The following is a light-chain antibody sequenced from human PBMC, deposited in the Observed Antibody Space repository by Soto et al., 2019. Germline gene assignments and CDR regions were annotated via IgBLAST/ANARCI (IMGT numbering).Light chain of an antibody. CDR3: QQRSSWPS. CDR2: DAS. Sequence: DIVLTQSPATLSLPPVERATLSCRASQSVSTYLAWYQQKPGQAPRLLIYDASNRATGIPARFSGSGSGTDFTLTISSLEPEDFAVYHCQQRSSWPSFGQGTRLEIK. V-gene: IGKV3-11*01. J-gene: IGKJ5*01. CDR1: QSVSTY.